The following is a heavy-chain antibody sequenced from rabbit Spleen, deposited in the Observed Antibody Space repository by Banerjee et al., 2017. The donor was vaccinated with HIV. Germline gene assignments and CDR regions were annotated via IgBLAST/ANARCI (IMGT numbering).Heavy chain of an antibody. CDR1: GFDFSRYG. J-gene: IGHJ6*01. CDR3: VRGASSSGYYSL. Sequence: QEQLVESGGGLVQPGGSLKLSCKGSGFDFSRYGVSWVRQAPGKGLEWIGYIDPVFGSTYYASWVNGRFTISSHNAQNTLYLQLYSLTVADTATYFCVRGASSSGYYSLWGPGTLVTVS. CDR2: IDPVFGST. V-gene: IGHV1S47*01. D-gene: IGHD1-1*01.